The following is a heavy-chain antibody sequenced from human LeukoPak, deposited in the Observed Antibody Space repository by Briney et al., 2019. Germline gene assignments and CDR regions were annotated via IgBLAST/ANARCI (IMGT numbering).Heavy chain of an antibody. Sequence: GSLRLSCAASGFTFSSYAMSWVRQAPGKGLEWVSAISGSGGSAYCADSVKGRFTISRDNSKNTLYLQMNSLRAEDTAVYYCARGGKYYFDYWGQGTLVTVSS. D-gene: IGHD3-16*01. V-gene: IGHV3-23*01. CDR2: ISGSGGSA. J-gene: IGHJ4*02. CDR1: GFTFSSYA. CDR3: ARGGKYYFDY.